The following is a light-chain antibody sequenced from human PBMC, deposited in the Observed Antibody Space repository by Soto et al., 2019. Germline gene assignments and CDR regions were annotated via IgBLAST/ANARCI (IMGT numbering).Light chain of an antibody. CDR2: EVT. Sequence: QSSLTHPASLSGSPGQSITISCTGTSSDVGGYNYVSWYQHHPGKAPKLMIYEVTNRPSGVSIRFSGSKSGTTASLTISGLQAEDEADYYCLSFTSSFTYLFGTGTKVTV. J-gene: IGLJ1*01. V-gene: IGLV2-14*01. CDR3: LSFTSSFTYL. CDR1: SSDVGGYNY.